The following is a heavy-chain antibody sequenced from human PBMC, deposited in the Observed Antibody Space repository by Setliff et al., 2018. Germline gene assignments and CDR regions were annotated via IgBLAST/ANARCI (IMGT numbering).Heavy chain of an antibody. J-gene: IGHJ4*02. CDR1: GGSISSHY. CDR3: ARVADGSGSFYLGFDY. V-gene: IGHV4-59*11. Sequence: PSETLSLTCTVSGGSISSHYWNWIRQHPEKGLEWLGYIFHSGSTHYNSSLKSRITISIDTSKNHFSLELNSVTAADSAVYYCARVADGSGSFYLGFDYWGQGILVTVSS. CDR2: IFHSGST. D-gene: IGHD3-10*01.